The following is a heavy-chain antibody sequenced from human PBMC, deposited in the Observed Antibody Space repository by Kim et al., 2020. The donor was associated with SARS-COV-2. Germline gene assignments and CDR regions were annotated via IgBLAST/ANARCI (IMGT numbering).Heavy chain of an antibody. CDR1: GGTFSSYA. D-gene: IGHD2-8*02. CDR3: ARGWRRDCTGGVCASQTYYYYYMDV. Sequence: SVKVSCKASGGTFSSYAISWVRQAPGQGLEWMGGIIPIFGTANYAQKFQGRVTITADESTSTAYMELSSLRSEDTAVYYCARGWRRDCTGGVCASQTYYYYYMDVWGKGTTVTVSS. CDR2: IIPIFGTA. J-gene: IGHJ6*03. V-gene: IGHV1-69*13.